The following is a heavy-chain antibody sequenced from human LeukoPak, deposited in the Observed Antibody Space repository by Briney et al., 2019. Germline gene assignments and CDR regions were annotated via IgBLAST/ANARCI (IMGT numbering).Heavy chain of an antibody. J-gene: IGHJ6*03. CDR1: GGSISSYY. CDR3: ARVWFGELYRYYYMDV. Sequence: PSETLSLTCTVSGGSISSYYWSWIRQPPGKGLEWIGYIYYSGSTNYNPSLKSRVTISVDTSKNQFSLKLSSVTAADTAVYYCARVWFGELYRYYYMDVWGKGTTVTISS. D-gene: IGHD3-10*01. V-gene: IGHV4-59*01. CDR2: IYYSGST.